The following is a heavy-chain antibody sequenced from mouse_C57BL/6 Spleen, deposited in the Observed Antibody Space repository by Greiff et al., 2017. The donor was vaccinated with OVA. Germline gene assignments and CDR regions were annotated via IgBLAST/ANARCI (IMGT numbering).Heavy chain of an antibody. CDR2: IWSDGST. D-gene: IGHD1-1*01. CDR3: ARHYCGSSYDYAMDY. CDR1: GFSLTSYG. J-gene: IGHJ4*01. V-gene: IGHV2-6-1*01. Sequence: QVQLKQSGPGLVAPSQSLSLTCTVSGFSLTSYGVNWVRQPPGKGLEWLVVIWSDGSTTYNSALKSRLSISKDNSKSQVFLKMNSLQTDDAAMDYCARHYCGSSYDYAMDYWGQGTSVTVSS.